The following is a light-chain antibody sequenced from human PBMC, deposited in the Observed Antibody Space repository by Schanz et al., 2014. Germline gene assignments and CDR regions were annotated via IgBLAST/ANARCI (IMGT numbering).Light chain of an antibody. Sequence: QSVLTQPPSVSGAPGQRVTISCTGSSSNIGAPYDVHWYQQLPGTAPKLLIIANHNRASGVPDRFSGSKSGASASLAITGLQAEDETDYCCQAYDRSLSAWGFGGGTKLTVL. CDR1: SSNIGAPYD. J-gene: IGLJ3*02. CDR2: ANH. CDR3: QAYDRSLSAWG. V-gene: IGLV1-40*01.